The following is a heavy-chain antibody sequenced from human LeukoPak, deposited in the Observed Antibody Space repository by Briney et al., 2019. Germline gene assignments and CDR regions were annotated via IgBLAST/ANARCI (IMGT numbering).Heavy chain of an antibody. CDR2: INPSGGST. CDR1: GYTFTGFY. Sequence: ASVQVSWKACGYTFTGFYMHWVRQGFGQGLEWQRIINPSGGSTSYAQKFQGRVTMTRDTSTSTVYMGLSSLRSEDTAVYYCARDLRGYSYYYGMDVWGQGTTVTVSS. CDR3: ARDLRGYSYYYGMDV. D-gene: IGHD5-12*01. J-gene: IGHJ6*02. V-gene: IGHV1-46*01.